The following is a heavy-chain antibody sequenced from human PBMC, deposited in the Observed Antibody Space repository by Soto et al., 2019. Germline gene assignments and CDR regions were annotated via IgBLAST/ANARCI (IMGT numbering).Heavy chain of an antibody. CDR2: IYYSGST. CDR3: ARVNYDSSGYQYYFDY. D-gene: IGHD3-22*01. V-gene: IGHV4-31*03. CDR1: GGSISSGGYF. Sequence: PSETLSLTCTVSGGSISSGGYFWSWIRQHPGKGLEWIGYIYYSGSTSYNPSLKSRVTISVDTSKNQFSLKLSSVTAADTAVYYCARVNYDSSGYQYYFDYWGQGTLVTVSS. J-gene: IGHJ4*02.